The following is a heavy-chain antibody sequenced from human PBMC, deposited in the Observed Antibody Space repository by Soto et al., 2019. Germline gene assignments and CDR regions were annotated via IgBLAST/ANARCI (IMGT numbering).Heavy chain of an antibody. Sequence: PGGSLRLSCAASGFTFSRFELHWVRQAPGKGLEWISYISSSGSTAYYAASVEGRFTISRDNANNSVYLQMDSLRAEDTALYYCTRAAWFPYLSFYWGQGALVTVSS. J-gene: IGHJ4*02. CDR3: TRAAWFPYLSFY. CDR2: ISSSGSTA. CDR1: GFTFSRFE. D-gene: IGHD3-10*01. V-gene: IGHV3-48*03.